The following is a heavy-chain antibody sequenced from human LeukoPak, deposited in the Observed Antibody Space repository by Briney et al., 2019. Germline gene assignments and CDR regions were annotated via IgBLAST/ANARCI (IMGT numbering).Heavy chain of an antibody. CDR2: INHSGST. D-gene: IGHD3-22*01. V-gene: IGHV4-34*01. CDR3: ARGIRGYYDSSGYPDF. Sequence: PSETLSLTCAVYGGSFSGYYWSWIRQPPGKGLEWIGEINHSGSTNYNPSLKSRVTISLDTSQNQFSLKLSSVTAADTAVYYCARGIRGYYDSSGYPDFWGQGTLVTVSS. CDR1: GGSFSGYY. J-gene: IGHJ4*02.